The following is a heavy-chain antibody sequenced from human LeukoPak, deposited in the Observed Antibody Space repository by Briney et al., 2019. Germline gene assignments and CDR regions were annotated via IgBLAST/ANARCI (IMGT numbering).Heavy chain of an antibody. CDR2: VSGSGAST. J-gene: IGHJ4*02. CDR1: GFTFNTYA. Sequence: PGGSLRLSCEASGFTFNTYAMSWLRLPPGKGLQWVSAVSGSGASTYFADSVKGRFTISRGNSKNTLFLQMSSLGVDDAAVYYCATDPQYSGYGRPDYWGQGTLVTVSS. D-gene: IGHD5-12*01. V-gene: IGHV3-23*01. CDR3: ATDPQYSGYGRPDY.